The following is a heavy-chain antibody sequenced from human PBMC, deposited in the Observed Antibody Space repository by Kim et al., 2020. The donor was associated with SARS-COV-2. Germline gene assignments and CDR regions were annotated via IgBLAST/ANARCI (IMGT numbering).Heavy chain of an antibody. Sequence: GGSLRLSCAASGFTFSSYAMHWVRQAPGKGLEWVAVISYDGSNKYYADSVKGRFAISRDNSKNTLYLQMNSLRAEDTAVYYCAYGGDSSVYYYYYGMDVWGQGTTVTVSS. D-gene: IGHD2-21*02. J-gene: IGHJ6*02. CDR2: ISYDGSNK. CDR1: GFTFSSYA. CDR3: AYGGDSSVYYYYYGMDV. V-gene: IGHV3-30*09.